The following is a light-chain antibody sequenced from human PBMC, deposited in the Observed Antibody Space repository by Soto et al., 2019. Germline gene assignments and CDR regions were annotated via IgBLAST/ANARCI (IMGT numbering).Light chain of an antibody. V-gene: IGKV3-15*01. CDR2: GAS. CDR3: QQYNNWPRT. CDR1: QSVSSN. Sequence: EIVMTQFPATLFVSPGERATLSCRASQSVSSNLAWYQQKPGQAPRLLIYGASTRATGIPARFSGSGSGTEFTLTISSLQSEDFAVYYCQQYNNWPRTFGQGTKVDI. J-gene: IGKJ1*01.